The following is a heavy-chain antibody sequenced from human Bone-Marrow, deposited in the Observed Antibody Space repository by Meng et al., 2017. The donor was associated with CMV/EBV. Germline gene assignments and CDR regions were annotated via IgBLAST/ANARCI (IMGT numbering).Heavy chain of an antibody. CDR3: ARGGGFNVDTAMVFTNWFAP. CDR1: GYTFTSYD. V-gene: IGHV1-8*03. CDR2: MNPNSGNT. Sequence: ASVKVSCKASGYTFTSYDINWVRQATGQGLEWMGWMNPNSGNTGYAQKFQGRVTITRNTSISTAYMELSSLRSEDTAVYYCARGGGFNVDTAMVFTNWFAPWGPGNLVNVSS. D-gene: IGHD5-18*01. J-gene: IGHJ5*02.